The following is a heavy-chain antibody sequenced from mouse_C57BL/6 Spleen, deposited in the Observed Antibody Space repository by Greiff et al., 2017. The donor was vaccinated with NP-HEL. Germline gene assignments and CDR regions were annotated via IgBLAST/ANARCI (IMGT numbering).Heavy chain of an antibody. Sequence: EVMLVESGGGLVKPGGSLKLSCAASGFTFSSYAMSWVRQTPEKRLEWVATISDGGSYTYYPDNVKGRFTISRDNAKNNLYLQMSHLKSEDTAMYYCARDGALVMDYWGQGTSVTVSS. CDR1: GFTFSSYA. D-gene: IGHD3-1*01. J-gene: IGHJ4*01. CDR2: ISDGGSYT. V-gene: IGHV5-4*01. CDR3: ARDGALVMDY.